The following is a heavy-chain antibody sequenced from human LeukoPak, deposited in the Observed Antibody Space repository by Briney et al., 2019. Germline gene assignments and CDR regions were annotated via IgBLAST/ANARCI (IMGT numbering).Heavy chain of an antibody. CDR3: ARGGVDYYGSGTYYLMYYFDY. D-gene: IGHD3-10*01. V-gene: IGHV3-23*01. J-gene: IGHJ4*02. CDR1: GFTFSSYA. CDR2: ISGSGGST. Sequence: PGGSLRLSCAASGFTFSSYAMSWVRQAPGKGLGWVSAISGSGGSTYYADSVKGRFTISRDNSMNTLYLQMNSLRAEDTAVYFCARGGVDYYGSGTYYLMYYFDYWGQGALVTVSS.